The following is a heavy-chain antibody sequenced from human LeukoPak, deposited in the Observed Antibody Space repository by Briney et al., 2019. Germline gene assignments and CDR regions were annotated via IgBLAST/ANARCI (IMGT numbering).Heavy chain of an antibody. Sequence: PGGSLRLSCAASGFTFSSYAMSWVRQAPGKGLEWVSAISGSGGSTYYADSVTGRFTISRDNSKNTLYLQMNSLRAEDTAVYYFAKSPISAMAEFDYWGQGTLVAVSS. CDR1: GFTFSSYA. V-gene: IGHV3-23*01. CDR3: AKSPISAMAEFDY. J-gene: IGHJ4*02. D-gene: IGHD5-18*01. CDR2: ISGSGGST.